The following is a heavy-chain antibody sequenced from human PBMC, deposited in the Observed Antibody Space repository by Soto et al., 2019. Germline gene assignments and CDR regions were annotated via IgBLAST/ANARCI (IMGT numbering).Heavy chain of an antibody. CDR1: GGTFSSYA. Sequence: QVQLVQSGAEVKKPGSSVKVSCKASGGTFSSYAISWVRQAPGQGLEWMGGIIPIFGTANYAQKFQGRVTITADESTSTANMELSSLRSEDTAVYYCARMHSPHSYGIPDYWGQGTLVTVSS. D-gene: IGHD5-18*01. CDR3: ARMHSPHSYGIPDY. V-gene: IGHV1-69*12. CDR2: IIPIFGTA. J-gene: IGHJ4*02.